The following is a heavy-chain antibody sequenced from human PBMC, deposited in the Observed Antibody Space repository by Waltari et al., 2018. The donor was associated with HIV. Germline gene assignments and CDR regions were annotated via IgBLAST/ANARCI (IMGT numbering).Heavy chain of an antibody. D-gene: IGHD7-27*01. CDR1: GFTVSSNY. CDR3: ARDSGLGTHYYYYYGMDV. J-gene: IGHJ6*02. Sequence: EVQLVESGGGLIQPGGSLRLSCAASGFTVSSNYMSWVRQAPGEGLEWVSVIYSGGSTYYADSVKGRFTISRDNSKNTLYLQMNSLRAEDTAVYYCARDSGLGTHYYYYYGMDVWGQGTTVTVSS. V-gene: IGHV3-53*01. CDR2: IYSGGST.